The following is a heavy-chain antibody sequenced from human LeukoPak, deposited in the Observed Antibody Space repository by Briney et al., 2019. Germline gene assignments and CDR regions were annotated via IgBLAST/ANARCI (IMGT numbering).Heavy chain of an antibody. CDR2: TYYRSKWYN. CDR1: GDSVSSNSIA. D-gene: IGHD2-15*01. CDR3: ARGGAGGRAFDI. J-gene: IGHJ3*02. Sequence: LSQTLSLTCAISGDSVSSNSIAWNWIRQSPSRGLEWLGRTYYRSKWYNDYALSVKSRLTINPDTSKNQFSLQLNSVTPEDTAVYYCARGGAGGRAFDIWGQGTMVTVSS. V-gene: IGHV6-1*01.